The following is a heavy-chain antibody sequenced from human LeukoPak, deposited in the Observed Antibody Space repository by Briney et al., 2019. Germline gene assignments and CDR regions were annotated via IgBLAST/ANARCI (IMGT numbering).Heavy chain of an antibody. CDR2: NYYSGST. V-gene: IGHV4-38-2*02. J-gene: IGHJ4*02. CDR1: GYSISSGYY. D-gene: IGHD3-16*02. CDR3: ARGSGDYVWGSYRPFDY. Sequence: SETLSLTCTVSGYSISSGYYWGWIRQPPRKGLEWIGYNYYSGSTNYNPSLKSRVTISVDTSKNQFSLKLSSVTAAGTAVYYCARGSGDYVWGSYRPFDYWGQGTLVTVSS.